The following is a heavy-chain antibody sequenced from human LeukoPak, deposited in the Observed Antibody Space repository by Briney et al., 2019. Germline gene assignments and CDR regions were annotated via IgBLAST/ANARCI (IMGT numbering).Heavy chain of an antibody. CDR2: INPSGNSA. Sequence: GASVKVSCKASGYTFTSYSMHWVRQAPGQGLEWMGIINPSGNSAGYAQKFQGRVTMTRDMSASTAYMELSRLRSDDTAVYYCARVPGTYYYASGSYYEDYWGQGTVVTVSS. D-gene: IGHD3-10*01. CDR3: ARVPGTYYYASGSYYEDY. V-gene: IGHV1-46*01. J-gene: IGHJ4*02. CDR1: GYTFTSYS.